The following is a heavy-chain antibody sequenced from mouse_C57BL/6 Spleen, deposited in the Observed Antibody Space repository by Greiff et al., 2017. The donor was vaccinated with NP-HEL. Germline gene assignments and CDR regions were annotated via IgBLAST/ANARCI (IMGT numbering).Heavy chain of an antibody. CDR3: AVVYYGYDDGFAY. J-gene: IGHJ3*01. Sequence: QVQLKESGPELVKPGASVKISCKASGYAFSGSWMNWVKQRPGKGLEWIGRIYPGGGDTNYNGKFKGKATLTADKSSSTAYMQLSSLTSEDSAVYFCAVVYYGYDDGFAYWGQGTLVTVSA. CDR1: GYAFSGSW. CDR2: IYPGGGDT. D-gene: IGHD2-2*01. V-gene: IGHV1-82*01.